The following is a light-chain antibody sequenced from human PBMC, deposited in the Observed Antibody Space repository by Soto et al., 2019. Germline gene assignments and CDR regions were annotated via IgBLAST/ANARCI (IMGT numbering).Light chain of an antibody. Sequence: NPLTQSPSSLSASVGDRVTITCRASQSISTWLAWYQQKPGKAPKLLIYKASSLESGVPSRFSGSGSGTEFTLTISTLQPDDFATYYCQHYNSYPWTFGQGTKVDIK. CDR2: KAS. CDR3: QHYNSYPWT. J-gene: IGKJ1*01. V-gene: IGKV1-5*03. CDR1: QSISTW.